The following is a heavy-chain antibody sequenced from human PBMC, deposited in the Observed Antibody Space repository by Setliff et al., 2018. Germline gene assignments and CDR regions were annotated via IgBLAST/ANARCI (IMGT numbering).Heavy chain of an antibody. Sequence: SETLSLTCTVSDVSISGYYWSWIRQPPGKGLEWIGYIHSSGRSNYNPSLRSRVTISVDMSKKQFSLKLSSVTAADTAVYYCARAPPNRYSGSYEYFYMDVWGKGTTVTVSS. CDR2: IHSSGRS. CDR1: DVSISGYY. V-gene: IGHV4-4*08. CDR3: ARAPPNRYSGSYEYFYMDV. D-gene: IGHD1-26*01. J-gene: IGHJ6*03.